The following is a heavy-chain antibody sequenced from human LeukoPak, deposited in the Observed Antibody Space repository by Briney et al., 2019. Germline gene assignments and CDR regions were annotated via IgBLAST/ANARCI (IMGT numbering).Heavy chain of an antibody. V-gene: IGHV4-34*01. J-gene: IGHJ4*02. CDR1: GGSFSGYY. CDR2: INHSGST. D-gene: IGHD5-24*01. CDR3: ARGDGYNLYFDY. Sequence: SETLSLTCAVYGGSFSGYYWSWIRQPPGKGLEWIGEINHSGSTNYNPSLKSRVTISVDTSKNQFSLKLSSVTAADTAVYYCARGDGYNLYFDYWGQGTLVTVSS.